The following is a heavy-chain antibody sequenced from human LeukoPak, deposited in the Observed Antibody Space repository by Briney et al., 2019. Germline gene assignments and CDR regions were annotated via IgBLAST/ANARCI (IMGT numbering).Heavy chain of an antibody. D-gene: IGHD3-10*01. J-gene: IGHJ5*02. CDR3: VKALFSGGFDP. CDR2: ISSNGGST. V-gene: IGHV3-64D*06. Sequence: PGGSLRLSCSASGFTSSSYAMHWVRQAPGKGLEYVSAISSNGGSTYYADSVKGRFTISRDNSKNTLYLQMSSLRAEDTAVYYCVKALFSGGFDPWGQGTLVTVSS. CDR1: GFTSSSYA.